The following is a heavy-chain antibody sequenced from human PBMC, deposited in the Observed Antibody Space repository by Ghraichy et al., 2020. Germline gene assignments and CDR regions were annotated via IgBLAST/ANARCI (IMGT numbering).Heavy chain of an antibody. V-gene: IGHV4-34*01. CDR1: GGSFSGYY. J-gene: IGHJ6*03. CDR3: ARGRGRYDFWRVDYYYYMDV. Sequence: SETLSLTCAVYGGSFSGYYWSWIRQPPGKGLEWIGEINHSGSTNYNPSLKSRVTISVDTSKNQFSLKLSSVTAADTAVYYCARGRGRYDFWRVDYYYYMDVWGKGTTVTVSS. D-gene: IGHD3-3*01. CDR2: INHSGST.